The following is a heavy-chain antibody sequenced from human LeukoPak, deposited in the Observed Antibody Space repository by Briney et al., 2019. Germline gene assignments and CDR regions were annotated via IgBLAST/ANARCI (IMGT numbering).Heavy chain of an antibody. Sequence: LTGGSLRLSCAASGFTFSSYWMSWVRQAPGKGLEWVANIKQDGSEKYYVDSVKGRFTISRDNAKNSLYLQMNSLRAEDTAVYYCAKLRRSSWYDYYYYYMDVWGKGTTVTVSS. V-gene: IGHV3-7*01. D-gene: IGHD6-13*01. CDR3: AKLRRSSWYDYYYYYMDV. CDR2: IKQDGSEK. J-gene: IGHJ6*03. CDR1: GFTFSSYW.